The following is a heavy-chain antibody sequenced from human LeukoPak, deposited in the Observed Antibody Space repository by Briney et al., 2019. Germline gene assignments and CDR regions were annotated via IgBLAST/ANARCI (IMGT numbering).Heavy chain of an antibody. CDR3: VGANRITWFDS. Sequence: SETLSLTCAVSGGSISSLNYYWGWIRQPPGKDMEWIGSIYYSGRTYYNPSLKSRVTISVDTSKNQFSLKLNSVTAADTAVYYCVGANRITWFDSWGQGTLVTVSS. V-gene: IGHV4-39*01. CDR2: IYYSGRT. J-gene: IGHJ5*01. CDR1: GGSISSLNYY. D-gene: IGHD3-16*01.